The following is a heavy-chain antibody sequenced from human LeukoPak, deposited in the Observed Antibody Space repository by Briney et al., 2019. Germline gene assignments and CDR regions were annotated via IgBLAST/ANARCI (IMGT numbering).Heavy chain of an antibody. V-gene: IGHV1-2*02. D-gene: IGHD4-17*01. CDR2: INPNSGGT. Sequence: ASVKVSCKASGYTFTGYYMHWVRQAPGQGLEWMGWINPNSGGTNYAQKFQGRVTMTRDTSISTAYMELSSLRSEDMAVYYCARAKPYGSPDYWGQGTLVTVSS. J-gene: IGHJ4*02. CDR1: GYTFTGYY. CDR3: ARAKPYGSPDY.